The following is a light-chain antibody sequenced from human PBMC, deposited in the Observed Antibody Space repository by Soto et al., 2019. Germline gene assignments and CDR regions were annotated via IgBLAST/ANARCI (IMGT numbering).Light chain of an antibody. CDR1: QSVSSSS. CDR2: GAS. V-gene: IGKV3-20*01. Sequence: EIVLTQSPGTLSLSPGERATLSCRASQSVSSSSLAWYQQKPGQAPRLLIYGASTRATGIPDRFSGSGSGTDFTLTISRLEPEDFAVYYCLQYGSSAWTFGQGTKVDIK. J-gene: IGKJ1*01. CDR3: LQYGSSAWT.